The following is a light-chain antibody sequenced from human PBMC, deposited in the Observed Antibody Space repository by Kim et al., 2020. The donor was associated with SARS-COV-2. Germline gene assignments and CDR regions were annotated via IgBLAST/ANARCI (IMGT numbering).Light chain of an antibody. CDR1: QSVTYK. Sequence: EIVMTQSPGTLSVSPGERATLSCRASQSVTYKVAWYQRKPGQAPRLLIYGASSRAAGIPATFSGSGSGTEFTLTITSLQSEDSAVYYCQQYDGWPTTFGQGTKVDIK. CDR2: GAS. V-gene: IGKV3-15*01. CDR3: QQYDGWPTT. J-gene: IGKJ1*01.